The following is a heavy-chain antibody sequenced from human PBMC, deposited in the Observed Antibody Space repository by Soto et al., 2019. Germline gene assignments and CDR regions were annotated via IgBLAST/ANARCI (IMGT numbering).Heavy chain of an antibody. CDR2: ISYDGSNK. CDR1: GFTFSSYA. J-gene: IGHJ6*02. V-gene: IGHV3-30-3*01. D-gene: IGHD2-15*01. Sequence: QVQLVESGGGVVQPGRSLRLSCAASGFTFSSYAMHWVRQAPGKGLEWVAVISYDGSNKYYADSVKGRFTISRDNSKNTLYLQMNSLRAEDTAVYYCARGSCSGGSCYYHYYYYYGMDVWGQGTTVTVSS. CDR3: ARGSCSGGSCYYHYYYYYGMDV.